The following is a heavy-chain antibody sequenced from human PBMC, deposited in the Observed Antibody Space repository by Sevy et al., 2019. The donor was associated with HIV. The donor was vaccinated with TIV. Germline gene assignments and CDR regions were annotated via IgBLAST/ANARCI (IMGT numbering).Heavy chain of an antibody. V-gene: IGHV1-69*13. CDR3: GRRGSGWYGGAFDI. D-gene: IGHD6-19*01. Sequence: ASVKVSCKASGGTFSSYAISWVRQAPGQGLEWMGGIIPIFGTANYAQKFQGRVTITADESTSTAYMELSSLRSEDTAVYYCGRRGSGWYGGAFDIWGQGTMVTVSS. J-gene: IGHJ3*02. CDR2: IIPIFGTA. CDR1: GGTFSSYA.